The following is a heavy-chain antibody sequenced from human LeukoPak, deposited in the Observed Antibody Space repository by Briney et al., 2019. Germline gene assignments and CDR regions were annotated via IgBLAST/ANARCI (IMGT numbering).Heavy chain of an antibody. CDR3: ARDPLVVPAAMRSAYNWFDP. V-gene: IGHV1-2*02. CDR2: INPNSGGT. J-gene: IGHJ5*02. D-gene: IGHD2-2*01. Sequence: ASVKVSCKASGYTFTGYYMHWVRQAPGQGLEWMGWINPNSGGTNYAQKFQGRVTMTRDTSISTAYMELRSLRSDDTAVYYCARDPLVVPAAMRSAYNWFDPWGQGTLVTVSS. CDR1: GYTFTGYY.